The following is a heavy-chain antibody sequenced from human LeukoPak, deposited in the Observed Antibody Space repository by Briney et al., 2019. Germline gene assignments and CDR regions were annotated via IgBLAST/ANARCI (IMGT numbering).Heavy chain of an antibody. CDR3: ARVGDSSGYYYGITEYFQH. Sequence: SETLSLTCAVYGGSFSGYYWSWLRQPPGKGLEWIGEINHSGSTNCNPSLKSRVTISVDTSKNQFSLKLSSVTAADTAVYYCARVGDSSGYYYGITEYFQHWGQGTLVTVSS. V-gene: IGHV4-34*01. CDR1: GGSFSGYY. D-gene: IGHD3-22*01. J-gene: IGHJ1*01. CDR2: INHSGST.